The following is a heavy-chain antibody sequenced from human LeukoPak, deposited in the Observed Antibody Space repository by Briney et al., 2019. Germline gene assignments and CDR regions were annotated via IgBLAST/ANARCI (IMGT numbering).Heavy chain of an antibody. Sequence: GGSLRLSCAASGFTFSSYSMNWVRQAPGKGLEWVSSISSSSSHIYYADSVKGRFTISIDNAKNSLYLQMNSLRAEDTAVYYCARDMVVTAIPYYYYGMDVWGQGTTVTVSS. V-gene: IGHV3-21*01. D-gene: IGHD2-21*02. CDR1: GFTFSSYS. CDR2: ISSSSSHI. CDR3: ARDMVVTAIPYYYYGMDV. J-gene: IGHJ6*02.